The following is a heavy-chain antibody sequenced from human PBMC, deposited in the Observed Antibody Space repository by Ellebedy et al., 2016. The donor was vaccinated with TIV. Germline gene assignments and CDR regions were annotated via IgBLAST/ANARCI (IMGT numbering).Heavy chain of an antibody. CDR3: AKGTWIQLWLGY. CDR2: ISGNGGST. Sequence: GESLKISCAVSGFTFSNYAVHWVRQAPGKGLEWVSAISGNGGSTHYEDSVKGRFTVSRDNSKNTLYLQMNSLRAEDTDVYYCAKGTWIQLWLGYWGQGTLVTVSS. J-gene: IGHJ4*02. CDR1: GFTFSNYA. V-gene: IGHV3-23*01. D-gene: IGHD5-18*01.